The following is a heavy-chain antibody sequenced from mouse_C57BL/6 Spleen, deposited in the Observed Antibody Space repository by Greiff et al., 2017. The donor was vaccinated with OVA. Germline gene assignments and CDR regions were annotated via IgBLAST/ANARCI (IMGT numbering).Heavy chain of an antibody. V-gene: IGHV1-15*01. D-gene: IGHD2-10*02. J-gene: IGHJ2*01. Sequence: VKLQESGAELVRPGASVTLSCKASGYTFTDYEMHWVKQTPVHGLEWIGAIDPETGGTAYNQKFKGKAILTADKSSSTAYMELRSLTSEDSAVYYCTKGMVHFDYWGQGTTLTVSS. CDR3: TKGMVHFDY. CDR2: IDPETGGT. CDR1: GYTFTDYE.